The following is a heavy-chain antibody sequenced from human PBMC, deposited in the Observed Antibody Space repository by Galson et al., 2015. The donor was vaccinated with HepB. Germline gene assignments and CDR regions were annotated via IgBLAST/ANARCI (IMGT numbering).Heavy chain of an antibody. CDR2: ISAYNGNT. V-gene: IGHV1-18*01. D-gene: IGHD6-13*01. CDR1: GYTFTSYG. J-gene: IGHJ5*02. Sequence: SVKVSCKASGYTFTSYGISWVRQAPGQGLEWMGWISAYNGNTNYAQKLQGRVTMTTDTSTSTAYMELRSLRSDDTAVYYCARSSGSPARGTWFDPWGQGTLVTVSS. CDR3: ARSSGSPARGTWFDP.